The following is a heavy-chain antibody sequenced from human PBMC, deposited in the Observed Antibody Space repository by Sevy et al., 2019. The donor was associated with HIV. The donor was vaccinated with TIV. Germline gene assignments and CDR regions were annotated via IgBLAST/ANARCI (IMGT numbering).Heavy chain of an antibody. CDR2: ISGSGGRT. Sequence: GGSLRLSCAASGFTFTSYAMSWVRQAPGKGLEWVSGISGSGGRTYYADSVKGRFTISRDNSKNTLYLQMNSLRDEDTAVYYCGRDDYNSEAIYYFDYWGQGTLVTVSS. D-gene: IGHD4-4*01. J-gene: IGHJ4*02. CDR3: GRDDYNSEAIYYFDY. CDR1: GFTFTSYA. V-gene: IGHV3-23*01.